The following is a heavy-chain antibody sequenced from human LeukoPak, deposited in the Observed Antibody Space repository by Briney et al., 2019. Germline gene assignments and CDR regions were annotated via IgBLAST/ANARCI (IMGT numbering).Heavy chain of an antibody. Sequence: GGSLRLSCAASGFTFSSYYMSWVRQAPGKGLEWVSSISNSGNYIYYTDSLKGRFTISRDNAKKSLYLQMNSLRAEDTAVYYCAKVMDYYDRGAFDMWGQGTMVSVSS. J-gene: IGHJ3*02. D-gene: IGHD3-22*01. CDR1: GFTFSSYY. V-gene: IGHV3-21*01. CDR3: AKVMDYYDRGAFDM. CDR2: ISNSGNYI.